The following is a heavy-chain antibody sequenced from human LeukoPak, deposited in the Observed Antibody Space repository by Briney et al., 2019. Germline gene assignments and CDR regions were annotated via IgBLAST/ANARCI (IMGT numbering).Heavy chain of an antibody. J-gene: IGHJ4*02. CDR3: ASDMDGYNPRFDY. CDR1: GFTFSSYS. CDR2: ISSSSSYI. D-gene: IGHD5-24*01. V-gene: IGHV3-21*01. Sequence: SGGSLRLSCAASGFTFSSYSMNWVRQAPGKGLEWVSSISSSSSYIYYADSVKGRFTIPRDNAKNSLYLQMNSLRAEDTAVYYCASDMDGYNPRFDYWGQGTLVTVSS.